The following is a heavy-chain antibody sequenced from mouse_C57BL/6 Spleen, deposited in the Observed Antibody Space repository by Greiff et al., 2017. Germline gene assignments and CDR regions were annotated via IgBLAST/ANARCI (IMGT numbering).Heavy chain of an antibody. CDR1: GFNIKDDY. D-gene: IGHD2-5*01. CDR2: IDPENGDT. V-gene: IGHV14-4*01. Sequence: EVQLQQSGAELVRPGASVKLSCTASGFNIKDDYMHWVKQRPEQGLEWIGWIDPENGDTEYASKFQGKATITADTSSNTAYLQLSSLTSEDTAVYYCTRAYYSNYVPYCDYWGQGTTLTVSS. J-gene: IGHJ2*01. CDR3: TRAYYSNYVPYCDY.